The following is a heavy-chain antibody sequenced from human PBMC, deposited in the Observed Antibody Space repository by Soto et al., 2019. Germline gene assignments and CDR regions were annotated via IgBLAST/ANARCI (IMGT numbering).Heavy chain of an antibody. V-gene: IGHV3-30*18. D-gene: IGHD6-19*01. CDR1: GFTFSSYG. Sequence: GGSLRLSCAASGFTFSSYGMHWVRQAPGKGLEWVAVISYDGSNKYYADSVKGRFTISRDNSKNTLYLQMNSLRAEDTAVYYCAKVTGSGWYFGIHAEYFQHWGQGTLVTVSS. J-gene: IGHJ1*01. CDR3: AKVTGSGWYFGIHAEYFQH. CDR2: ISYDGSNK.